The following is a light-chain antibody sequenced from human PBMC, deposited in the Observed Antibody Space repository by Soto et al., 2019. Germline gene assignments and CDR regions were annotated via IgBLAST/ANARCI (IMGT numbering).Light chain of an antibody. J-gene: IGLJ1*01. CDR3: NSYTGGNHSYG. V-gene: IGLV2-8*01. CDR1: SSDVGGYDY. CDR2: EVT. Sequence: QSVLTQPPSASGYPGQSDTISCPGTSSDVGGYDYVSWYQQHPGKAPKLMIYEVTILPSGVSVCFSGSKSGKTASLTASGLQAEYEAEYYCNSYTGGNHSYGFGTGTKVTVL.